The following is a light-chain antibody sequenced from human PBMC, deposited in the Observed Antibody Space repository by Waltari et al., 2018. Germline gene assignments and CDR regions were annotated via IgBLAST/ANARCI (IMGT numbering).Light chain of an antibody. Sequence: QSALTQPPSASGSLGQSITISCPGISPDVQGYDPVCWSQPHPGKAPKLLIYEVTKRPSGVPDRFSGSKSDNTASLAVSGLQAEDEADYYCSSYAGGSSLMFGGGTKLTVL. CDR3: SSYAGGSSLM. J-gene: IGLJ3*02. CDR2: EVT. V-gene: IGLV2-8*01. CDR1: SPDVQGYDP.